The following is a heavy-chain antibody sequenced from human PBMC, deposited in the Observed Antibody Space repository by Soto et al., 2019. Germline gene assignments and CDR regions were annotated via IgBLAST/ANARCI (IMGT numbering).Heavy chain of an antibody. CDR2: INAGSGDT. D-gene: IGHD3-3*01. CDR3: AREGGYNFWSGLGH. V-gene: IGHV1-3*01. J-gene: IGHJ4*02. Sequence: ASVKVSCKASGYTFNRHTMHWVRQAPGQRLEWMGRINAGSGDTKNSQKFQGRVTLTAVTSASAAYMELSSLRSEDTAVYYCAREGGYNFWSGLGHWGQGTLVTVSS. CDR1: GYTFNRHT.